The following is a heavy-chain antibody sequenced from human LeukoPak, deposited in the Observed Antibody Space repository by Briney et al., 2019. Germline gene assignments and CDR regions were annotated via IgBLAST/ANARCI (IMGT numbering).Heavy chain of an antibody. CDR2: TYYRGTT. D-gene: IGHD3-10*01. CDR1: GASISSTSYY. CDR3: ARFPSYFTMVRGVISAIDY. V-gene: IGHV4-39*07. J-gene: IGHJ4*02. Sequence: PSDTLSLTCTVSGASISSTSYYWGWTRQPPGKGLEWIGSTYYRGTTYYNPSLKSRVTISVDTSKNQFSLKLSSVTAADTAVYYCARFPSYFTMVRGVISAIDYWGQGTLVTVSS.